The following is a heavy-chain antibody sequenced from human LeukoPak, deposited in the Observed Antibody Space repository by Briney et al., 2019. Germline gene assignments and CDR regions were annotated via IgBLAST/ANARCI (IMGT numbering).Heavy chain of an antibody. D-gene: IGHD6-6*01. J-gene: IGHJ6*03. CDR1: GFTFSDYY. Sequence: PGGSLRLSCAASGFTFSDYYMSWIRQAPGKGLEWLSSISGSGKTTYYADSVKGRFTISRDNAKNSLYLQMNSLGAEDTAVYYCAKDLRIAVLPYYLDVWGKGTTVTVSS. V-gene: IGHV3-11*01. CDR2: ISGSGKTT. CDR3: AKDLRIAVLPYYLDV.